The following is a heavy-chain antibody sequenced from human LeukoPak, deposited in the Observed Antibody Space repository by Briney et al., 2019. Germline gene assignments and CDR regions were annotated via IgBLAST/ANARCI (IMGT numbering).Heavy chain of an antibody. CDR3: ARDQNGDYVGAFEF. CDR2: ISGSGGST. J-gene: IGHJ3*01. CDR1: GFAFSSYA. Sequence: PRGSLRLSCAASGFAFSSYAMSWVRQGPGKGVEWGSAISGSGGSTYYADAWTGRFTILRDHSKNTLYLQMNRLRAEDTAVYYCARDQNGDYVGAFEFWGQGRMVTVSS. V-gene: IGHV3-23*01. D-gene: IGHD4-17*01.